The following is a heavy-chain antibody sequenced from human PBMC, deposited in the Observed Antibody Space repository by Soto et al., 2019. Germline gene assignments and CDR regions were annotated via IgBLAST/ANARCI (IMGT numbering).Heavy chain of an antibody. CDR2: ISGSAGAT. V-gene: IGHV3-23*01. J-gene: IGHJ4*02. CDR3: ARQHYSTTWYLNY. CDR1: GFTFSAYA. D-gene: IGHD6-13*01. Sequence: EVQLLESGGGVVQPGGSLRLSCAASGFTFSAYAMTWVRQAPGKGLEWVSVISGSAGATYYADSVKGRFTISRDNSKNTQYLQMNRLRAEDTAVYYCARQHYSTTWYLNYWGQGTLVTVSS.